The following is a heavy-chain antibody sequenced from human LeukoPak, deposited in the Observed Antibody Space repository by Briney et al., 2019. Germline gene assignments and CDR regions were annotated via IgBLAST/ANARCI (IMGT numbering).Heavy chain of an antibody. CDR1: GGSFSGYY. Sequence: SETLSLTCAVYGGSFSGYYWSWIRQPPGKGLEWIGEINHSGSTNYNPSLKSRVTISVDTSKNPFSLKLSSATAADTAVYYCARGASVNVWGSYRYRGGYYFDYWGQGTLVTVSS. CDR2: INHSGST. D-gene: IGHD3-16*02. CDR3: ARGASVNVWGSYRYRGGYYFDY. V-gene: IGHV4-34*01. J-gene: IGHJ4*02.